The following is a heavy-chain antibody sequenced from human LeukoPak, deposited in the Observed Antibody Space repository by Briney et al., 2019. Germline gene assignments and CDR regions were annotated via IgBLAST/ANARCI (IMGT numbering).Heavy chain of an antibody. CDR3: ATENETGYDILTGYYNGFDH. Sequence: KPGGSLRLSCAASGFTFSSYSMNWVRQAPGKGLEWVSSISSSTSYIYYADSLKGRFTISRVNAKNSLYLQMNSLRADDTAVYYCATENETGYDILTGYYNGFDHWGQGTLVTVSS. CDR1: GFTFSSYS. CDR2: ISSSTSYI. J-gene: IGHJ4*02. D-gene: IGHD3-9*01. V-gene: IGHV3-21*01.